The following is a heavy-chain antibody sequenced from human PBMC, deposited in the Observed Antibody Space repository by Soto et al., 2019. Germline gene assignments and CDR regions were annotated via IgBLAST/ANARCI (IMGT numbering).Heavy chain of an antibody. J-gene: IGHJ6*02. D-gene: IGHD3-10*01. V-gene: IGHV3-33*01. Sequence: QVQLVESGGGVVQPGRSLRLSCAASGFTFMTYGMHWVRQAPGKGLEWVAVIWYDGSNKYYADSVKGRFTISRDNSKNTLSLQMDMMRAGDTAVYYCARVSGDGAGSYYSYGMDVWGQGTTVTVSS. CDR2: IWYDGSNK. CDR3: ARVSGDGAGSYYSYGMDV. CDR1: GFTFMTYG.